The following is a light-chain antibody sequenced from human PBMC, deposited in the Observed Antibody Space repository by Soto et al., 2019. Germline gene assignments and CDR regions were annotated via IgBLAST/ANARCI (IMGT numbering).Light chain of an antibody. CDR2: DAS. Sequence: EVVMTQSPASLSASPGERVTLSFRASQNIRSSLAWYQQRPGQAPRLLIYDASNRATGIPARFSGSGSGTEFTLTISSLQSEDFALYYCQQYNNWPLTFGGGTKVDIK. V-gene: IGKV3D-15*01. J-gene: IGKJ4*01. CDR1: QNIRSS. CDR3: QQYNNWPLT.